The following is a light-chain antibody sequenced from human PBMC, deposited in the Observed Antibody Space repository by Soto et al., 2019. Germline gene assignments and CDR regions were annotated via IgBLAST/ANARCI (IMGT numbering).Light chain of an antibody. CDR1: SSNIGSNT. CDR3: AAWDDSLNGSYV. Sequence: QSVLTQPPSASGTPGQRVTISCSGSSSNIGSNTVNWYQQLPGTAPKLLIYSDNQRPSGVPDRFSGSKSGTSASLAISGLKSEDETDYSCAAWDDSLNGSYVFGPGTKVTVL. V-gene: IGLV1-44*01. CDR2: SDN. J-gene: IGLJ1*01.